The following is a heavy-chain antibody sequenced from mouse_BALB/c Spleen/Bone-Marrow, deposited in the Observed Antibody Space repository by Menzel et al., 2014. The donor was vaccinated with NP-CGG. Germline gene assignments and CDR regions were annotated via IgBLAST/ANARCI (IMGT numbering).Heavy chain of an antibody. D-gene: IGHD2-12*01. CDR1: GFTFTDYY. V-gene: IGHV7-3*02. CDR2: IRNKAKGYTT. CDR3: ARDINYDSYYWYFDV. J-gene: IGHJ1*01. Sequence: EVMLVESGGGLVQPGGSLRLSRATSGFTFTDYYMSWVRQPPGQALEWLGFIRNKAKGYTTEYSASVKGRFTISRDNSLSIVYLQMNTLRAEDSATYYCARDINYDSYYWYFDVWGAGTTVTVSS.